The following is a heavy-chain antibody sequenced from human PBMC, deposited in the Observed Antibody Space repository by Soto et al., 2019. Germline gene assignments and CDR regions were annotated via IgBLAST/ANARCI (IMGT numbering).Heavy chain of an antibody. J-gene: IGHJ5*02. CDR3: AAENPSVGWFDP. CDR2: IYYSGST. V-gene: IGHV4-59*01. Sequence: SETLSLTCTVSGGSISSYYWSWIRQPPGKGLEWIGYIYYSGSTNYNPSLKSRVTISVDTSKNQFSLKLSSVTAADTAVYYCAAENPSVGWFDPWGQGTLVTVSS. CDR1: GGSISSYY. D-gene: IGHD1-26*01.